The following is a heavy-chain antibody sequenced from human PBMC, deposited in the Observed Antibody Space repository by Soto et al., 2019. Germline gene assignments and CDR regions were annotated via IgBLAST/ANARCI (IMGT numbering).Heavy chain of an antibody. V-gene: IGHV3-30*18. CDR2: ISYDGSNK. J-gene: IGHJ4*02. CDR3: AKDKPLPPHYFDY. CDR1: GFTFSSYG. Sequence: QVQLVESGGGVVQPGRSLRLSCAASGFTFSSYGMHWVRQAPGKGLEWVAVISYDGSNKYYADSVKGRFTISRDNSKNTLYLQMNSLRAEDTAVYYGAKDKPLPPHYFDYWGQGTLVTVSS.